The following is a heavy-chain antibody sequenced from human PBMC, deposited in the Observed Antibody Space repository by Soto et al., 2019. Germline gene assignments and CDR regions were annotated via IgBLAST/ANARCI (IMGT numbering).Heavy chain of an antibody. CDR3: ARHVVGARGWVEEPL. Sequence: EVQLVQSGAEVKKPGESLRISCKGSGYSFTSYWISWVRQMPGKGLEWMGRIDPSDSYTNYSPSFQGHVTISADKSISTADLQWSSLKASDTARCYCARHVVGARGWVEEPLWGQGALVTVSS. D-gene: IGHD1-1*01. CDR1: GYSFTSYW. V-gene: IGHV5-10-1*01. J-gene: IGHJ4*02. CDR2: IDPSDSYT.